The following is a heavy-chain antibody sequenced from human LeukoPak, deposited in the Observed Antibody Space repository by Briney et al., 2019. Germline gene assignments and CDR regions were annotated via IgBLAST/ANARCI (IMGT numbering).Heavy chain of an antibody. D-gene: IGHD5-12*01. Sequence: PGRSLRLSCAASGFTFSSYAMHWVRQAPGKGLEWVAVISYDGSNKYYADSVKGRFTISRDNSKNTLYLQMNSLRAEDTAVYYCARDWVDIVATIAYYWGQGTLVTVSS. CDR2: ISYDGSNK. V-gene: IGHV3-30-3*01. CDR3: ARDWVDIVATIAYY. CDR1: GFTFSSYA. J-gene: IGHJ4*02.